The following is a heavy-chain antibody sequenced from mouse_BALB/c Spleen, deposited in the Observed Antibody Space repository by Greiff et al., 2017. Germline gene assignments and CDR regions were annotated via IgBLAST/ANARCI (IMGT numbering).Heavy chain of an antibody. CDR1: GYAFTNYL. J-gene: IGHJ4*01. CDR3: ARSGIITTAAMDY. Sequence: QVQLQQSGAELVRPGTSVKVSCKASGYAFTNYLIEWVKQRPGQGLEWIGVINPGSGGTNYNEKFKGKATLTADKSSSTAYMQLSSLTSDDSAVYICARSGIITTAAMDYWGQGTSVTVSS. CDR2: INPGSGGT. V-gene: IGHV1-54*01. D-gene: IGHD1-2*01.